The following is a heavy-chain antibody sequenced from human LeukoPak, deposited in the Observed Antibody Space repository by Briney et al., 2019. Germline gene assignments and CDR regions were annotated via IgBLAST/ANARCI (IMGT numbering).Heavy chain of an antibody. CDR3: AKWEAYYGDYVLGDYYYGMDV. CDR2: ISGSGGST. Sequence: GGSLRLSCAASGFTFSSYAMSWVRQAPGKGLEWVSAISGSGGSTYYADSVKGRFTISRDNSKNTLYLQMSSLRAEDTAVYYCAKWEAYYGDYVLGDYYYGMDVWGQGTTVTVSS. V-gene: IGHV3-23*01. J-gene: IGHJ6*02. D-gene: IGHD4-17*01. CDR1: GFTFSSYA.